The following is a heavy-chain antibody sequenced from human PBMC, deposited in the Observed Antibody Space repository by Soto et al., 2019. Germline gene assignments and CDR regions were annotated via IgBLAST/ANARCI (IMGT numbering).Heavy chain of an antibody. Sequence: QVQLVESGGGVVQPGRSLRLSCAASGFTFSSYAMHWVRQAPGKGLEWVAVISYDGSNKYYADSVKGRFTISRDNSKNTLYLQMNSLRSEDTAVYYCARDAVPYSRRSYYDYGMDVWGQGTTVTVSS. V-gene: IGHV3-30-3*01. CDR2: ISYDGSNK. J-gene: IGHJ6*02. CDR1: GFTFSSYA. CDR3: ARDAVPYSRRSYYDYGMDV. D-gene: IGHD6-13*01.